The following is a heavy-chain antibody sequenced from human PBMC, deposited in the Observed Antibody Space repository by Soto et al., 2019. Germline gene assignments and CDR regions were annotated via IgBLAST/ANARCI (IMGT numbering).Heavy chain of an antibody. CDR1: GFTFSSYT. J-gene: IGHJ4*02. Sequence: PGGSLRLSCAASGFTFSSYTMNWVRQAPGKGLEWVSNINSFSTTIYYADSVKGRSTISRDNAKNSLYLQMNSLRDEDTAVYYCARDSRLFYHSSVTGEYWGQGTLVTVSS. CDR2: INSFSTTI. D-gene: IGHD3-22*01. CDR3: ARDSRLFYHSSVTGEY. V-gene: IGHV3-48*02.